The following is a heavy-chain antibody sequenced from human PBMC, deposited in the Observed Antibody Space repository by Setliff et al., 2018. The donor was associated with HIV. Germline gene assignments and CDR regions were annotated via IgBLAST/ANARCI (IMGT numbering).Heavy chain of an antibody. V-gene: IGHV4-61*02. CDR1: GGSISSGSYY. Sequence: SETLSLTCTVSGGSISSGSYYWSWIRQPAGKGLEWIGRIYTSRSTNYNPSRKSRVTISVDKSKNQFTLKLSSVTAADTAVYYCARDRTDYFDYWGQGTLVTVSS. CDR2: IYTSRST. J-gene: IGHJ4*02. CDR3: ARDRTDYFDY.